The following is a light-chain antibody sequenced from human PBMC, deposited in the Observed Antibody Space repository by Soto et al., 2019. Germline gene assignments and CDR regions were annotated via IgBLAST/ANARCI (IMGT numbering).Light chain of an antibody. CDR3: QQYNNWPT. CDR1: QGISNY. V-gene: IGKV1-27*01. CDR2: AAS. Sequence: DIQMTQSPSSLSASVGARVTITCRASQGISNYLAWYQQKPGKVPKLLIYAASTLQSGVPSRISGSGSGTDFTLTISSLQPEDVATYYCQQYNNWPTFGQGTRLEIK. J-gene: IGKJ5*01.